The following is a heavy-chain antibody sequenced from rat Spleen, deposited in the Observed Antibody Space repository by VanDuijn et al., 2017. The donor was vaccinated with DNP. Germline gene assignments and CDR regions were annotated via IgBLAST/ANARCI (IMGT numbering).Heavy chain of an antibody. CDR3: VRWNSGHFDY. V-gene: IGHV5S13*01. CDR2: ISTGGGIT. Sequence: EVQLVESGGGLVQPGRSLKLSCAVSGFTFSNHGMAWVRQAPTKGLEWVASISTGGGITFYRDSVKGRFTTSRDNAKSTLYLQMDSLRSEDTATYYCVRWNSGHFDYWGQGVMVTVSS. J-gene: IGHJ2*01. CDR1: GFTFSNHG. D-gene: IGHD4-3*01.